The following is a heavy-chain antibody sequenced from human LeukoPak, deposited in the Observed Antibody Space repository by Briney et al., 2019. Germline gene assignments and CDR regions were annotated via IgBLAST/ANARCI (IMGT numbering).Heavy chain of an antibody. J-gene: IGHJ5*02. V-gene: IGHV4-61*02. CDR2: IYTSGST. D-gene: IGHD1-26*01. CDR1: GVSISSGSYY. CDR3: ARAPEWELGFDP. Sequence: SETLSLTCTVSGVSISSGSYYWSWLRQPAGKGLEWIGRIYTSGSTNYNPSLKSRVTISVDTSKNQFSLKLSSVTAADTAVYYCARAPEWELGFDPWGQGTLVTVSS.